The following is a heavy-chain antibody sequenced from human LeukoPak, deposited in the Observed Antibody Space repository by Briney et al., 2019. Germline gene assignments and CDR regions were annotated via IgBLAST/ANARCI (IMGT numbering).Heavy chain of an antibody. J-gene: IGHJ4*02. CDR2: MSGSGGST. V-gene: IGHV3-23*01. CDR3: AKHPLAAVAGQFDY. CDR1: GFTFSSYA. Sequence: GASLRLSCAASGFTFSSYAMSWVRQAPGKGLEWVSAMSGSGGSTYYADSVKGRFTISRDNSKNTLYLQMNRLRAEDTAVYYCAKHPLAAVAGQFDYWGQGTLVTVSS. D-gene: IGHD6-19*01.